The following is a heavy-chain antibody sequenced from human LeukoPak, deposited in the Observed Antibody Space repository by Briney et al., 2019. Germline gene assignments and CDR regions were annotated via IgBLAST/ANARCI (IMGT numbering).Heavy chain of an antibody. CDR2: ISYDGSNK. CDR1: GFTFSSYG. CDR3: AKDLIFGVVIIRGGY. V-gene: IGHV3-30*18. J-gene: IGHJ4*02. Sequence: GRSLRLSCAASGFTFSSYGMHWVRQAPGKGLEWVAVISYDGSNKYYADSVKGRFTISRDNSKNTLYLQMNSLRAEDTAVYYCAKDLIFGVVIIRGGYWGQGTLVTVSS. D-gene: IGHD3-3*01.